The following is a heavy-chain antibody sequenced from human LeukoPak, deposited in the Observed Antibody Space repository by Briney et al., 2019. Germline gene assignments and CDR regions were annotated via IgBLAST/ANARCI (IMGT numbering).Heavy chain of an antibody. V-gene: IGHV1-2*02. CDR3: ARWGVGPTGARSHYHGLDV. Sequence: ASVKVSCKASGYTFVDYYIHWLRQAPGHGLEWMGWISPNRGGTNLAQKFQGRVTMTRDASIRNVYMEMSGLTSDDTAVYYCARWGVGPTGARSHYHGLDVWGQGTTVTVSS. CDR1: GYTFVDYY. J-gene: IGHJ6*02. CDR2: ISPNRGGT. D-gene: IGHD1-26*01.